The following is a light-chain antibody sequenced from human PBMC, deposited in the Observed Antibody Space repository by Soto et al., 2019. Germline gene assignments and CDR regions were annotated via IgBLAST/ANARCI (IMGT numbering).Light chain of an antibody. J-gene: IGKJ5*01. CDR1: QIVSSN. V-gene: IGKV3-11*01. CDR2: DAS. CDR3: QQRSNWPPIT. Sequence: IAMKQSPATLAVSEGERATLSCRASQIVSSNLAWYQQKPGLAPRLLIYDASNRATGIPARFSGSGSGTDFTLTISSLEPEDFAVYYCQQRSNWPPITFGQGTRLEIK.